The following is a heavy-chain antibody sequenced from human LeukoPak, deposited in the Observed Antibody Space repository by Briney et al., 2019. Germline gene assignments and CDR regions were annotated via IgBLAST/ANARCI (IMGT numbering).Heavy chain of an antibody. Sequence: GGSLRLSCAASGFTFSSHGMHWVRQAPGKGLEWVATIWYDGDNKYYADSVKGRFTISRDNSKNTLYLQMNSLRAEDTAVYYCARDAYCSGGSCYSDYWGQGTLVTVSS. D-gene: IGHD2-15*01. CDR2: IWYDGDNK. CDR3: ARDAYCSGGSCYSDY. CDR1: GFTFSSHG. V-gene: IGHV3-33*01. J-gene: IGHJ4*02.